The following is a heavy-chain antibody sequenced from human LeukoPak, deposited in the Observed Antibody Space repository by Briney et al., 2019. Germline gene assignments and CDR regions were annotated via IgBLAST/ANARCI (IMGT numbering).Heavy chain of an antibody. CDR3: ARHSKAPAGLYYYYGMDV. D-gene: IGHD6-13*01. CDR2: IYPADSDT. V-gene: IGHV5-51*01. J-gene: IGHJ6*02. CDR1: GYSFTSYW. Sequence: GESLKISCKGSGYSFTSYWIGWVRQMPGKGLEWMGIIYPADSDTRYSPSFQGQVTISADKSISTAYLQWSSLKASDTAIYYCARHSKAPAGLYYYYGMDVWGQGTTVTVSS.